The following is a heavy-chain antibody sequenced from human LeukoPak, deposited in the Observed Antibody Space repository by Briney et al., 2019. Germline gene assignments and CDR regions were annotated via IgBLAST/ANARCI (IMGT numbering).Heavy chain of an antibody. J-gene: IGHJ5*02. V-gene: IGHV3-48*01. CDR3: AREGYSSGWYSPTFDP. CDR1: GFTFSSCS. D-gene: IGHD6-19*01. Sequence: GGSLRLSCAASGFTFSSCSMNWVRQAPGKGLEWVSYISSSSSTIYYADSVKGRFTISRDNAKNSLYLQMNSLRAEDTAVYYCAREGYSSGWYSPTFDPWGQGTLVTVSS. CDR2: ISSSSSTI.